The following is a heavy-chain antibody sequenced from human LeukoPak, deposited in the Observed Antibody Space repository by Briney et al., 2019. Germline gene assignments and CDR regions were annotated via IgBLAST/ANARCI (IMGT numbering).Heavy chain of an antibody. Sequence: GGSLRLSCAASGFTFRSYWMSWVRQAPGKGLEWVANIKQGGSEKYYVDSVKGRFTISRDNAKNSLYLQMNSLRAEDTAVCYCARSHDPSYSGSLPYYFDYWGQGTLVTVSS. D-gene: IGHD6-13*01. V-gene: IGHV3-7*04. CDR2: IKQGGSEK. J-gene: IGHJ4*02. CDR1: GFTFRSYW. CDR3: ARSHDPSYSGSLPYYFDY.